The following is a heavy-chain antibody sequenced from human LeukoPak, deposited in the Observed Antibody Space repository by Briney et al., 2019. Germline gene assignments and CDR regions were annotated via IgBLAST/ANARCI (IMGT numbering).Heavy chain of an antibody. V-gene: IGHV3-21*01. D-gene: IGHD2-2*02. CDR2: ISSSSSYI. CDR1: GFTFSSYS. J-gene: IGHJ6*03. Sequence: GGSLRLSCAASGFTFSSYSMNWVRQAPGKGLEWVSSISSSSSYIYYADSVKGRFTISRDNAKNSLYLQMNSLRAEDTAVYYCARKHCSSTSCYTPEYYYYYMDVWGKGTTVTVSS. CDR3: ARKHCSSTSCYTPEYYYYYMDV.